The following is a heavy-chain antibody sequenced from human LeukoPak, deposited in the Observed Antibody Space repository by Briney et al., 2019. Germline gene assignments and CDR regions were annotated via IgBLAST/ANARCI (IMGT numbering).Heavy chain of an antibody. J-gene: IGHJ4*02. CDR3: ARDSHTWIQLWLGRYFDY. D-gene: IGHD5-18*01. V-gene: IGHV4-38-2*02. Sequence: SSETLSLTCTVSGYSISSGSYWGWIRQPPGKGLEWIGSIYQSGTTYYKPSLNSRVTISLDTSKNQFSLRLSSVTAADTAVYFCARDSHTWIQLWLGRYFDYWGQGTLVTVSS. CDR2: IYQSGTT. CDR1: GYSISSGSY.